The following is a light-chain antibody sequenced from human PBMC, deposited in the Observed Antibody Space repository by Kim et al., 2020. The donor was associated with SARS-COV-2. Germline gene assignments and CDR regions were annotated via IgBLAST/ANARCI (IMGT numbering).Light chain of an antibody. CDR2: DAS. Sequence: AAVGDRVTITCRASQGISTYLAWYQQSPGNAPKLLIYDASTLASGVPSRFSGGGSGTAFTLTISGLQPDDFATYYCLQFSVYPRTFGQGTKVDIK. CDR3: LQFSVYPRT. CDR1: QGISTY. J-gene: IGKJ1*01. V-gene: IGKV1-9*01.